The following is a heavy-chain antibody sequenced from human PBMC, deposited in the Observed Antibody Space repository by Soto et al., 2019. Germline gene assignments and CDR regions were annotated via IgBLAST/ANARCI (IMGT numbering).Heavy chain of an antibody. J-gene: IGHJ6*02. D-gene: IGHD2-2*02. V-gene: IGHV1-69*13. CDR3: ATHCSSTSCYTGDYYYYGMDV. CDR2: IIPIFGTA. CDR1: GGTFSSYA. Sequence: ASVKVSCKASGGTFSSYAISWVRQAPGQGLEWMGGIIPIFGTANYAQKFQRRVTITADESTSTAYMELSSLRSEDTAVYYCATHCSSTSCYTGDYYYYGMDVWGQGTTVTVSS.